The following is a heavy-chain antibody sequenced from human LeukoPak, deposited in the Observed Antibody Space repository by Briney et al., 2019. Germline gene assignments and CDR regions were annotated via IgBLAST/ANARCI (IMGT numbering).Heavy chain of an antibody. CDR2: INHSGST. CDR3: ARGSAPPRLLWFGNSDYFDY. D-gene: IGHD3-10*01. CDR1: GGSFSGYY. Sequence: SETLSLTCDVYGGSFSGYYWSWIRQPPGKGLEWIGEINHSGSTNYNPSLKSRVTISVDTSKNQFSLKLSSVTAADTAVYYCARGSAPPRLLWFGNSDYFDYWGQGTLVTVSS. J-gene: IGHJ4*02. V-gene: IGHV4-34*01.